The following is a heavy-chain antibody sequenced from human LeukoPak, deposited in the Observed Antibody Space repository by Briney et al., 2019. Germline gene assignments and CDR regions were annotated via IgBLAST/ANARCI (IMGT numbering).Heavy chain of an antibody. CDR3: ARDFTVVTPGGY. J-gene: IGHJ4*02. V-gene: IGHV1-2*02. Sequence: GASVKVSCKASGYTFTGYYMHWARQAPGQGLEWMGWINPNSGGTNYAQKFQGRVTMTRDTSISTAYMELSRLRSDDTAVYYCARDFTVVTPGGYWGQGTLVTVSS. D-gene: IGHD4-23*01. CDR2: INPNSGGT. CDR1: GYTFTGYY.